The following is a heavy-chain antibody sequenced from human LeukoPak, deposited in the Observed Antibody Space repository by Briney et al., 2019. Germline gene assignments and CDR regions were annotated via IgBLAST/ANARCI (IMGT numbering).Heavy chain of an antibody. J-gene: IGHJ4*02. D-gene: IGHD6-13*01. V-gene: IGHV3-30-3*01. CDR2: ISYDGSNK. CDR1: GFTFSSYA. CDR3: ARSSAGKFDY. Sequence: GGSLRLSCAASGFTFSSYAMHWVCQAPGKGLEWVAVISYDGSNKYYADSVKGRFTISRDNSKNTLYLQMNSLRDEDTALYYCARSSAGKFDYWGQGTLVTVSS.